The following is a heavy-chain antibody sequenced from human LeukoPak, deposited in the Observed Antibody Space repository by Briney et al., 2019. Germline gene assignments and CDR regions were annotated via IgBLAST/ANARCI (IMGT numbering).Heavy chain of an antibody. D-gene: IGHD6-13*01. CDR3: ARGLRREQQLLRAFDY. CDR1: GYTFTNYD. CDR2: MNPNSGNT. J-gene: IGHJ4*02. Sequence: ASVKVSCKASGYTFTNYDINWVRQATGQGLEWVGWMNPNSGNTGYAQKFQGRVAMTWNTSIGTAYMDLSSLRSEDTALYYCARGLRREQQLLRAFDYWGQGTLVTVSS. V-gene: IGHV1-8*01.